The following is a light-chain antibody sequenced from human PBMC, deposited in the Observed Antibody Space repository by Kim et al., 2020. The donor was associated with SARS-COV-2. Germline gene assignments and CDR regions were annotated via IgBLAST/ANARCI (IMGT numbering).Light chain of an antibody. J-gene: IGKJ1*01. CDR1: QDINTW. Sequence: IQLTQSPSSVSASVGDRVTITCRASQDINTWLGWYQQKPGKAPKLLIYGAPNLQSGVPSRFSGSGSGTDFTLTISRLQPDDCATYYCQQANSFPPWTFGQGTKVDIK. CDR3: QQANSFPPWT. V-gene: IGKV1-12*01. CDR2: GAP.